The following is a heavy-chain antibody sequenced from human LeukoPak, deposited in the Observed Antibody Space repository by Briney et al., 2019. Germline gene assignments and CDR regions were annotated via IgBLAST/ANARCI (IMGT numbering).Heavy chain of an antibody. V-gene: IGHV4-34*01. Sequence: SETLSLTCAVYGGSFSGYYGSWIRQPPGKGLEWIGEINHSGSTNYNPSLKSRVTISVDTSKNQFSLKLSSVTAADTAVYYCARGAGARRGGKFDYWGQGTLVTVSS. CDR3: ARGAGARRGGKFDY. CDR2: INHSGST. D-gene: IGHD3-10*01. CDR1: GGSFSGYY. J-gene: IGHJ4*02.